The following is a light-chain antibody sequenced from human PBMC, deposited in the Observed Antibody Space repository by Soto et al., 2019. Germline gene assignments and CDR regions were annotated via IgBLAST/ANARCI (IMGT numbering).Light chain of an antibody. J-gene: IGKJ5*01. Sequence: DIVMTQSPDSLAVSLAERATVNCKSSQSLLSSADNLNYLAWFQQKPGQPPKLIILWASTRESGVPDRFSGSGSGTDFSLTISTLQAEDVATYYCHQHYSTPITFGQGTRLEIK. CDR3: HQHYSTPIT. CDR2: WAS. V-gene: IGKV4-1*01. CDR1: QSLLSSADNLNY.